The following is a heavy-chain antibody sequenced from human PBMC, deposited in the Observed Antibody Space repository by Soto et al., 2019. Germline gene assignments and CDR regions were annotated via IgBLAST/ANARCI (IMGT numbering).Heavy chain of an antibody. CDR2: ISSSSSYT. Sequence: GGSLRLSCAASGFTFSDYYMSWIRQAPGKGLEWVSYISSSSSYTNYADSVKGRFTISRDNAKNSLYLQMNSLRAEDTAVYYCARTPDCTNGVCSAGFDYWGQGTLVTVSS. D-gene: IGHD2-8*01. CDR3: ARTPDCTNGVCSAGFDY. CDR1: GFTFSDYY. V-gene: IGHV3-11*06. J-gene: IGHJ4*02.